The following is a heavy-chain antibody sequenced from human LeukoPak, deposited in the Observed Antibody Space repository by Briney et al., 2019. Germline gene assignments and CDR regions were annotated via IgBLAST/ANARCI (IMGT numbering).Heavy chain of an antibody. J-gene: IGHJ4*02. Sequence: ASVKLSCKASGYTFTSYGISWVRQAPGQGLEWMGWIRGYNGNTNYAQKLQGRFTMTTDTSTSTAYMELRSLRSDDTAVYYCARDLGSYYFDYWGQGALVTVAS. D-gene: IGHD3-10*01. CDR2: IRGYNGNT. CDR1: GYTFTSYG. V-gene: IGHV1-18*01. CDR3: ARDLGSYYFDY.